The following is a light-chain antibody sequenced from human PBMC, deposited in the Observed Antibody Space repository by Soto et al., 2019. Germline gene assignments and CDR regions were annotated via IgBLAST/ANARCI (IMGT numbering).Light chain of an antibody. CDR3: QQYDNYPLT. CDR2: DAS. V-gene: IGKV1D-13*01. Sequence: IQLTQSPSFLSASVGDRVTITCRASQGISSYLAWYQQKPGRAPKFLIYDASSLESGVPSRFSGSGSGTEFTLTISNLQPDDFATYYCQQYDNYPLTFGGGTKVEI. J-gene: IGKJ4*01. CDR1: QGISSY.